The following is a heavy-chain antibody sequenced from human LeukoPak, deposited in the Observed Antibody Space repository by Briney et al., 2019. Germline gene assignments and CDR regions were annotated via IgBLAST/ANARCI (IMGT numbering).Heavy chain of an antibody. V-gene: IGHV3-30-3*01. D-gene: IGHD1-26*01. CDR1: GFTFSSSA. CDR3: AMWDLPYPFDY. J-gene: IGHJ4*02. CDR2: ISYDGSNK. Sequence: GGSLRLSCAASGFTFSSSAMSWVRQAPGKGLEWVAVISYDGSNKYYADSVKGRFTISRDNSKNTLYLQMNSLRAEDTAVYYCAMWDLPYPFDYWGQGTLVTVSS.